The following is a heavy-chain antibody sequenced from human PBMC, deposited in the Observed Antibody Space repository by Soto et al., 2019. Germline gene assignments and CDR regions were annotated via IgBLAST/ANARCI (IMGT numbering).Heavy chain of an antibody. D-gene: IGHD6-13*01. CDR2: ISTTGNTK. Sequence: PGGSLRLSCTASGFTFSSFEINWVRQAPGKGLEWISYISTTGNTKYYADSLRGRFTISRDNARNTVYLQMDSLRDEDTALYYCAREVSIAGAPDAFDVWGRGTMVTVSS. V-gene: IGHV3-48*03. CDR3: AREVSIAGAPDAFDV. J-gene: IGHJ3*01. CDR1: GFTFSSFE.